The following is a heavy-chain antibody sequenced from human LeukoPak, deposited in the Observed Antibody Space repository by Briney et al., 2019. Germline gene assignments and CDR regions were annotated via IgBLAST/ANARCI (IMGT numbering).Heavy chain of an antibody. Sequence: SETLSLTCTVSGGSISSGGYYWSWIRQHPGKGLEWIGYIYYSGSTYYNPSLKSRVTISVDTSKNQFSLKLSSVTAADTAVYYCARERPNSSGYGMDVWGQGTTVTVSS. CDR2: IYYSGST. V-gene: IGHV4-31*03. J-gene: IGHJ6*02. D-gene: IGHD6-19*01. CDR1: GGSISSGGYY. CDR3: ARERPNSSGYGMDV.